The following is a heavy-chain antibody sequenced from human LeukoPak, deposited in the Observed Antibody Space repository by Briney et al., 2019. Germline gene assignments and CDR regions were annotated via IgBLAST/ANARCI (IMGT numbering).Heavy chain of an antibody. Sequence: GSLRLSCAASGFIFTDYWMYWVRQAPGRGLAWVANIKEDGSEKNYVDSVKGRFTISRDNSKNTVNLQMNSLRAEDTAVYYCAKEWDYYYGSGSYYPDYWGQGTLVTVSS. J-gene: IGHJ4*02. D-gene: IGHD3-10*01. CDR1: GFIFTDYW. CDR2: IKEDGSEK. V-gene: IGHV3-7*01. CDR3: AKEWDYYYGSGSYYPDY.